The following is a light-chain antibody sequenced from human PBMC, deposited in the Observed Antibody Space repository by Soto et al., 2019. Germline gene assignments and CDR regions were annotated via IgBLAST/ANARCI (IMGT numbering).Light chain of an antibody. CDR1: SSDVGGYNY. CDR3: CSYTTSSTREV. J-gene: IGLJ1*01. CDR2: EIS. Sequence: QSALTQPASVSGSPGQSITISCTGASSDVGGYNYVSWYQQHPDKAPKLMIYEISNRPSGVSNRFSGSKSGNTASLTISGRQAEDEADYYCCSYTTSSTREVFGAGTKLTVL. V-gene: IGLV2-14*01.